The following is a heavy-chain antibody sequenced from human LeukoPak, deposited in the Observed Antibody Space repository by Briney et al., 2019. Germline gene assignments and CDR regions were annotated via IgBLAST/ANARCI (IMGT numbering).Heavy chain of an antibody. CDR2: ISLDGSNQ. CDR3: AKDRGSSWYGEDH. V-gene: IGHV3-30*18. J-gene: IGHJ4*02. Sequence: GGSLRLSCVVSGFIFSNYGMHWVRQAPGKGLEWVAVISLDGSNQYYANSVKGRFTISRDDSKDTLYLQMNSLRIEDTAVYYCAKDRGSSWYGEDHWGQGTLVTVSS. D-gene: IGHD6-13*01. CDR1: GFIFSNYG.